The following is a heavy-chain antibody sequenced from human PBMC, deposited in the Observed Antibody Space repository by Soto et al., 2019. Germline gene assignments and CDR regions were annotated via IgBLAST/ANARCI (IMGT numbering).Heavy chain of an antibody. CDR3: AVGIAVARGYFDL. Sequence: EVQLVESGGGLVQPGGSLRLSCAASGFRFSSYSMNWVRQAPGKGPEWVSYIDHSSSSVRYVDSVEGRFTISRDNAKDSLSLQMNSLRVGETAMYYCAVGIAVARGYFDLWGRGTLVTVSS. CDR1: GFRFSSYS. J-gene: IGHJ2*01. D-gene: IGHD6-19*01. V-gene: IGHV3-48*04. CDR2: IDHSSSSV.